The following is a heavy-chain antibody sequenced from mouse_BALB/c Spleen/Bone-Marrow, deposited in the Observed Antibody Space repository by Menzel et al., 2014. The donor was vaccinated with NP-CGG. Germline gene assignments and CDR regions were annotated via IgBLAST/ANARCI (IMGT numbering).Heavy chain of an antibody. CDR1: GYAFTSYN. V-gene: IGHV1S135*01. J-gene: IGHJ3*01. CDR2: IDPYNGGT. D-gene: IGHD4-1*01. Sequence: VHVKQSGPELVKPGASVKVSCKASGYAFTSYNMYWVKQSHGKSLEWIGYIDPYNGGTSYNQKFKGKATLTVNKSSSTAYMHLNSLTTKDSAVYYCARIGIGNIGGAYWGQGTLVTVSA. CDR3: ARIGIGNIGGAY.